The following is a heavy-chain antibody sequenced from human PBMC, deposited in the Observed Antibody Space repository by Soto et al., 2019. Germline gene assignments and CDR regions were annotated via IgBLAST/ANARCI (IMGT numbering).Heavy chain of an antibody. V-gene: IGHV3-21*06. CDR3: ARGYHALDY. D-gene: IGHD3-16*01. Sequence: PGGSLRLSCAASGFIFNTYTMNWVRQAPGKGLEWVSSISSASNYIFYADSVKGRFTISRDNAKNSLYLQMNSLRAEDTAVYYCARGYHALDYWGQGTLVTVS. CDR2: ISSASNYI. J-gene: IGHJ1*01. CDR1: GFIFNTYT.